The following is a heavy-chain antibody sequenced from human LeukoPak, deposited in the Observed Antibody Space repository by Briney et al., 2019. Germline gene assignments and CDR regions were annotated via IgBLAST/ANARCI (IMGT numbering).Heavy chain of an antibody. CDR3: ARANFLCCSSTTCLFDY. V-gene: IGHV1-2*02. Sequence: ASVKVSCKASGYTFTDYYMHWVRQAPGQGFEWMGWINPNDGDTNYAQKFQGRVTMTRDTSISTAHMEVSRLRSDDTAVYYCARANFLCCSSTTCLFDYWGQGTLVTVSS. J-gene: IGHJ4*02. CDR1: GYTFTDYY. CDR2: INPNDGDT. D-gene: IGHD2-2*01.